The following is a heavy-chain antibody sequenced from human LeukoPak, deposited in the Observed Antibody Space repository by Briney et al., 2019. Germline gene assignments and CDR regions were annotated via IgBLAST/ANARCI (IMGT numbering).Heavy chain of an antibody. CDR1: GGSISTSSYY. CDR3: ARNRYYYGSGNYGVPNWFDP. V-gene: IGHV4-39*01. J-gene: IGHJ5*02. D-gene: IGHD3-10*01. CDR2: IYYTGNT. Sequence: PSETLSLTCTVSGGSISTSSYYWGWIRQPPGMGLEWIGSIYYTGNTYYNASLKSQVSISIDTSKNQFSLKLTSVTAADTAVYYCARNRYYYGSGNYGVPNWFDPWGQGTLVTVSS.